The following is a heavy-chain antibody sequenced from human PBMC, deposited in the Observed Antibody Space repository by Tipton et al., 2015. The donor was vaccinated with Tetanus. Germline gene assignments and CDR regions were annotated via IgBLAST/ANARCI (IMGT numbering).Heavy chain of an antibody. Sequence: TLSLTCTVSGGSIRGGTFYWGWIRQPPGKGLEWIGSIYESGDTYYIPSLKSRVTISVDTSKNQFSLNLNSMAAADTGVYYCARDDHEMLSPFDNWGQGTQATVSS. D-gene: IGHD1-14*01. CDR3: ARDDHEMLSPFDN. CDR1: GGSIRGGTFY. V-gene: IGHV4-39*02. J-gene: IGHJ4*02. CDR2: IYESGDT.